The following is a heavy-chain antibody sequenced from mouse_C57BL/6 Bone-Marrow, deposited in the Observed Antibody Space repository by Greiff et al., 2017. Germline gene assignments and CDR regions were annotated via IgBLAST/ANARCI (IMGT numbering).Heavy chain of an antibody. J-gene: IGHJ3*01. Sequence: QVQLKESGAELARPGASVKLSCKASGYTFTSYGISWVKQRTGQGLEWIGEIYPRSGNTYYNEKFKGKATLTADKSSSTAYMELRSLTSEDSAVYFCARRYGSSYEGWFAYWGQGTLVTVSA. D-gene: IGHD1-1*01. CDR2: IYPRSGNT. CDR1: GYTFTSYG. CDR3: ARRYGSSYEGWFAY. V-gene: IGHV1-81*01.